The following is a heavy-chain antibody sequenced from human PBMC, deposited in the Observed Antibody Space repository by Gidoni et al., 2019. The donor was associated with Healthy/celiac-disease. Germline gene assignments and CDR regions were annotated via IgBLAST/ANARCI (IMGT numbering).Heavy chain of an antibody. V-gene: IGHV4-59*01. CDR1: GGSISSNY. CDR2: IYYSGST. J-gene: IGHJ2*01. CDR3: ARDPSRAHYWYFDL. Sequence: QVQLQESGPGLVKPSETLSLTCTVSGGSISSNYWSWIRQPPGKGLEWIGYIYYSGSTNYNPSLQSRVTISVDTSKNQFSLKLSSVTAADTAVYHCARDPSRAHYWYFDLWGRGTLVTVSS.